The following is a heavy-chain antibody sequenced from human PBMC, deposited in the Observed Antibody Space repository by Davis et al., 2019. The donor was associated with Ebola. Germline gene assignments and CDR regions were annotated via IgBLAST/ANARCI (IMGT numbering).Heavy chain of an antibody. V-gene: IGHV4-59*11. Sequence: PSETLSLTCTVSNGSISSHYWNWIRQPPGKGLEWIGIIYDSGRTNYNPSLKSRVTISGDTSKNQFFLKLTSVTAADTAVYFCARFGGGAYWGQGTLVTVSS. J-gene: IGHJ4*02. CDR1: NGSISSHY. CDR3: ARFGGGAY. D-gene: IGHD3-16*01. CDR2: IYDSGRT.